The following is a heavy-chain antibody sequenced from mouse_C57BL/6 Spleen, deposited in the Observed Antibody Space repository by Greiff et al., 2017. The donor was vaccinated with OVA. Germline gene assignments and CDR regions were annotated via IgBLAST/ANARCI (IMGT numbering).Heavy chain of an antibody. V-gene: IGHV1-22*01. CDR1: GYTFTDYN. J-gene: IGHJ4*01. CDR3: ARSYYYGLYYAMDY. D-gene: IGHD1-1*01. Sequence: VQLQQSGPELVKPGASVKMSCKASGYTFTDYNMHWVKQSHGKSLEWIGYINPNNGGTSYNQKFKGKATLTVNKSSSTAYMELRSLTSEDSAVYYCARSYYYGLYYAMDYWGQGTSVTVSS. CDR2: INPNNGGT.